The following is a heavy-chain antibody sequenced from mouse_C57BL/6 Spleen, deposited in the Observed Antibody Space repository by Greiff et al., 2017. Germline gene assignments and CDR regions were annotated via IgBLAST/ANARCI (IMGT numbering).Heavy chain of an antibody. CDR3: ASGPFFAY. Sequence: VMLVESGPGLVAPSQSLSITCTVSGFSLTSYGVDWVRQSPGKGLEWLGVIWGVGSTKYNSALKSRLSISKDNSKSQVFLKMNSLQTDDTAMYYCASGPFFAYWGQGTLVTVSA. V-gene: IGHV2-6*01. J-gene: IGHJ3*01. CDR1: GFSLTSYG. CDR2: IWGVGST.